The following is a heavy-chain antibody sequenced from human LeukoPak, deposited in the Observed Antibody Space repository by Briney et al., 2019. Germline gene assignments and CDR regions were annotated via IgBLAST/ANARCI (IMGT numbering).Heavy chain of an antibody. CDR1: GFTFSSYA. D-gene: IGHD3-10*01. J-gene: IGHJ4*02. CDR3: AKVMGRRLLWFGDGNYFDY. V-gene: IGHV3-23*01. CDR2: ISDSGGST. Sequence: GGSLRLSCAASGFTFSSYAMTWVRQAPGKGLEWVSTISDSGGSTYYTDSVKGRFTISRDNSKNTLYLQMNSLRAEDTAVYYCAKVMGRRLLWFGDGNYFDYWGQGTLVTVSS.